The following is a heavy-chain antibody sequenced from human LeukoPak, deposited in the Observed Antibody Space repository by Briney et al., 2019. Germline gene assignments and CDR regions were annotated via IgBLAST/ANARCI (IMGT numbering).Heavy chain of an antibody. CDR2: INHSGST. CDR3: ARGHYDYVWGSYRTPGYYFDY. CDR1: GGSFSGYY. D-gene: IGHD3-16*02. V-gene: IGHV4-34*01. Sequence: SETLSLTCAVYGGSFSGYYWSWIRQPPGKGLEWIGEINHSGSTTYNPSLKSRVTISVDTSKNQFSLKLSSVTAADTAVYYCARGHYDYVWGSYRTPGYYFDYWGQGTLVTVSS. J-gene: IGHJ4*02.